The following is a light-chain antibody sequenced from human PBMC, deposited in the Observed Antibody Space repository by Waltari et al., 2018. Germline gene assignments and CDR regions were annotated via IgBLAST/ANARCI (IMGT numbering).Light chain of an antibody. J-gene: IGKJ2*01. V-gene: IGKV3-15*01. CDR2: DTS. Sequence: EIVMTQSPATLSMSPGERATRSCRASQSISTNLAWYQQRPGQAPRLLIYDTSTRATGIPVKFSGSGSGTEFTLTISDLQPEDFAVYYCQQYNNWPPLYTFGQGTKLDIK. CDR3: QQYNNWPPLYT. CDR1: QSISTN.